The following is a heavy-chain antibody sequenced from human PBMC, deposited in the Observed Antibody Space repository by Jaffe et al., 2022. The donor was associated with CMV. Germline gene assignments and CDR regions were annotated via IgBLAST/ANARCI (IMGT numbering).Heavy chain of an antibody. CDR3: ARQAREYSVGYYYYYYMDV. CDR1: GGSISSYY. J-gene: IGHJ6*03. D-gene: IGHD2-21*01. Sequence: QVQLQESGPGLVKPSETLSLTCTVSGGSISSYYWSWIRQPPGKGLEWIGYIYYSGSTNYNPSLKSRVTISVDTSKNQFSLKLSSVTAADTAVYYCARQAREYSVGYYYYYYMDVWGKGTTVTVSS. V-gene: IGHV4-59*08. CDR2: IYYSGST.